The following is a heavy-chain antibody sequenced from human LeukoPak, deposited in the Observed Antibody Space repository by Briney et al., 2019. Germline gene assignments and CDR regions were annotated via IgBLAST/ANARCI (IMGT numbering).Heavy chain of an antibody. J-gene: IGHJ3*02. D-gene: IGHD2-15*01. Sequence: SVTVSCKASGGTFSSYAISWVRQAPGQGLEWMGRIIPILGIANYAQKFQGRVTITADKSTSTAYMELSSLRSEDTAVYYCARGGYDIVVVVAATPEGDAFDIWGQGTMVTVSS. V-gene: IGHV1-69*04. CDR2: IIPILGIA. CDR1: GGTFSSYA. CDR3: ARGGYDIVVVVAATPEGDAFDI.